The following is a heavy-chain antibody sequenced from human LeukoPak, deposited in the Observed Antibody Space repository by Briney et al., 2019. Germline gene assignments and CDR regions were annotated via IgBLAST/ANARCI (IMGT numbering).Heavy chain of an antibody. CDR3: ARPRGWELPRLGEFDY. CDR1: GFTFDDYG. CDR2: INWNGGST. V-gene: IGHV3-20*04. J-gene: IGHJ4*02. Sequence: GGSLRLSCAASGFTFDDYGMSWVRQAPGKGLEWVSGINWNGGSTGYADSVKGRFTISRDNAKNSLYLQMNSLRAEDTALYYCARPRGWELPRLGEFDYWGQGTLVTVSS. D-gene: IGHD1-26*01.